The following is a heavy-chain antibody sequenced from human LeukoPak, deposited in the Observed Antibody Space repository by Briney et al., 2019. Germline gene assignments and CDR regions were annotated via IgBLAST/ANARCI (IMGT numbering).Heavy chain of an antibody. Sequence: GGSLRLSCAASGFTFSSYSMNWVRQAPGKGLEWVAVISYDGSNKYYADSVKGRFTISRDNSKNTLYLQMNSLRAEDTAVYYCARAAETYYYDSSGYYTPYWGQGTLVTVSS. CDR2: ISYDGSNK. CDR3: ARAAETYYYDSSGYYTPY. CDR1: GFTFSSYS. D-gene: IGHD3-22*01. V-gene: IGHV3-30*03. J-gene: IGHJ4*02.